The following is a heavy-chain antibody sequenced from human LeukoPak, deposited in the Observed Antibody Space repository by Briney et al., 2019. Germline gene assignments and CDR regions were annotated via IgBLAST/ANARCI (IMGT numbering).Heavy chain of an antibody. Sequence: PGGSLRLSCAASGFTFSDYYMSWIRQAPGKGLEWVSYISSSSSYTNYADSVKGRFTISRDNVKNSLYLQMNSLRAEDTAVYYCARLYCSGGSCHKDYYYYGMDVWGKGTTVTVSS. CDR3: ARLYCSGGSCHKDYYYYGMDV. CDR1: GFTFSDYY. CDR2: ISSSSSYT. D-gene: IGHD2-15*01. J-gene: IGHJ6*04. V-gene: IGHV3-11*06.